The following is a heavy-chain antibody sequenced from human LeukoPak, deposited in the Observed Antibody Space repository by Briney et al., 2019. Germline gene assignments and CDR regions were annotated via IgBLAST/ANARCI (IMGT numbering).Heavy chain of an antibody. J-gene: IGHJ4*02. CDR3: ALGYCSGGSCHFDY. V-gene: IGHV4-34*01. CDR1: GGSFSGYY. CDR2: INHSGST. Sequence: KPSETLSLTCAVYGGSFSGYYWSWIRQPPGKGLEWIGEINHSGSTNYNPSLKSRVTISVDTSKNQSSLKLSSVTAADTAVYYCALGYCSGGSCHFDYWGQGTLVTVSS. D-gene: IGHD2-15*01.